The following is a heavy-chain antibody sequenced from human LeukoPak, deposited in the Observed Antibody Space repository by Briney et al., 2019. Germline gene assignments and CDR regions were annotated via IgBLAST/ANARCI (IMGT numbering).Heavy chain of an antibody. CDR1: GFTFSGFA. CDR3: ALTGTTSGWGYYYMDV. CDR2: ISSSGSTI. Sequence: GGSLRLSCAASGFTFSGFAMSWIRQAPGKGLEWVSYISSSGSTIYYAESVTARFTISRDNAKNSLYLQMNSLRAEDTAVYYCALTGTTSGWGYYYMDVWGKGTTVTVSS. D-gene: IGHD1-7*01. V-gene: IGHV3-11*01. J-gene: IGHJ6*03.